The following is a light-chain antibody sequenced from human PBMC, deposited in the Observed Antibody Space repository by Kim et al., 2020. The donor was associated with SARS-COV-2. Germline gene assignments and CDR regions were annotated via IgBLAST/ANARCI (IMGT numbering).Light chain of an antibody. J-gene: IGKJ2*01. CDR2: AAS. Sequence: SASTGDRVTFTCRAGQGISSYLAWYQQKSGQAPRLLIYAASTLQTGVPSRFTGTGSGTDFTLTISCLQSEDFGTYYCQQYYDYPFSFGQGTKLEI. CDR1: QGISSY. CDR3: QQYYDYPFS. V-gene: IGKV1-8*01.